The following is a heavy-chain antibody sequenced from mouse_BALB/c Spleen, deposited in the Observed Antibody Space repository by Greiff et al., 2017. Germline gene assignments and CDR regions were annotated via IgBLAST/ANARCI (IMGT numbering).Heavy chain of an antibody. CDR3: ARDRNYGSSYNYAMDY. Sequence: EVKLQESGGGLVQPGGSLRLSCATSGFTFTDYYMSWVRQPPGKALEWLGFIRNKANGYTTEYSASVKGRFTISRDNSQSILYLQMNTLRAEDSATYYCARDRNYGSSYNYAMDYWGQGTSVTVSS. CDR2: IRNKANGYTT. J-gene: IGHJ4*01. D-gene: IGHD1-1*01. V-gene: IGHV7-3*02. CDR1: GFTFTDYY.